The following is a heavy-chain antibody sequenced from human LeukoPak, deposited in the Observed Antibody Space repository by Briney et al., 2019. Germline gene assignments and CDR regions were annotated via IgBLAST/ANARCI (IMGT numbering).Heavy chain of an antibody. Sequence: PGGSLRLSCAASGFTFSTYGMSWVRQAPGKGLEWVSAISGSGGSTYYADSVKGRFTISRDNSKNTLYLQMNSLRAEDTAVYYCAKVGGFPGYYYGMDVWGQGTTVTVSS. CDR2: ISGSGGST. V-gene: IGHV3-23*01. J-gene: IGHJ6*02. CDR1: GFTFSTYG. D-gene: IGHD2-15*01. CDR3: AKVGGFPGYYYGMDV.